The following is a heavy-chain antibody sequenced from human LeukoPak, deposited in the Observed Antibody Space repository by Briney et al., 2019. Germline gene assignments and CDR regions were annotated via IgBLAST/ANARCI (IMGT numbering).Heavy chain of an antibody. V-gene: IGHV3-48*02. CDR1: GFTFSSYS. D-gene: IGHD1-26*01. Sequence: GGSLRLSCAASGFTFSSYSMNWVRQAPGKGLEWVSYISTSGSTIYYADSVKGRFTISRDNVKNSLYLQMNSLRDEDTAVYYCARGSGSQSLGFDSWGQGTLSPSPQ. CDR3: ARGSGSQSLGFDS. CDR2: ISTSGSTI. J-gene: IGHJ4*02.